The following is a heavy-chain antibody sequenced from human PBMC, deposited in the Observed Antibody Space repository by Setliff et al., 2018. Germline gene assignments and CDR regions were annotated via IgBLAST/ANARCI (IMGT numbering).Heavy chain of an antibody. J-gene: IGHJ6*02. CDR2: INGDGSVA. Sequence: PGGFLRLSCAASGFAFNTYWMHWVRQVPGKGLVWVARINGDGSVANYADAVKGRFTISRDNAKNTLSLQMNTLKAEDTAVYYCTRDIVVFTDIDYYYTGMDVWGQGTAVTVSS. CDR3: TRDIVVFTDIDYYYTGMDV. D-gene: IGHD2-21*01. V-gene: IGHV3-74*01. CDR1: GFAFNTYW.